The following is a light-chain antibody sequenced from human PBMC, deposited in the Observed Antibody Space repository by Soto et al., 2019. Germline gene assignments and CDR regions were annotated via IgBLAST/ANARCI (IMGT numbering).Light chain of an antibody. J-gene: IGLJ3*02. V-gene: IGLV2-14*01. Sequence: LTQPASVSGSPGQSITISCTGTSSDVGGYNYLSWYQQNPGKAPKVMIYEVSNRPSGVSNRFSGSKSGNTASLTISGLQAEDEADYYCSSYTTSGTPVFGGGTKLTVL. CDR3: SSYTTSGTPV. CDR1: SSDVGGYNY. CDR2: EVS.